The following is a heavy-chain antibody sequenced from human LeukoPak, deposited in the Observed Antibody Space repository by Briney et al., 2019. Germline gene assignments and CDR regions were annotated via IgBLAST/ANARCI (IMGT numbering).Heavy chain of an antibody. CDR2: ISTGGVT. Sequence: GGSLRLSCAASGFTFSSYDMHWVRQATGKGLEWVSFISTGGVTHYSGSVKGRFTISRENAKNSLYLQMNSLRAGDTAVYYCARENIVGSTWGDIDYWGQGTLVTVSS. J-gene: IGHJ4*02. CDR3: ARENIVGSTWGDIDY. D-gene: IGHD1-26*01. V-gene: IGHV3-13*01. CDR1: GFTFSSYD.